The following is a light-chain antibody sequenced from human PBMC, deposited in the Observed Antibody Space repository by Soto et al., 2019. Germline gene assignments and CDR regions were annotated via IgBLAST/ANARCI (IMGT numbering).Light chain of an antibody. CDR3: QQRSNWPLT. CDR2: DAS. CDR1: QSVRNY. Sequence: EIVLTQSPATLSLSPVERATLSCRASQSVRNYFAWYQQRPGQAPRLLIYDASNRATGIPARFSGSGSGTDFTLTISSLEPEDFAVYYCQQRSNWPLTFGQGTRLEIK. V-gene: IGKV3-11*01. J-gene: IGKJ5*01.